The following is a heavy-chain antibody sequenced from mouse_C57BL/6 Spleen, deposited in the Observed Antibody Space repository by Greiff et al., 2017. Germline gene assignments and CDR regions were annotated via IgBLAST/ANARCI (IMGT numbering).Heavy chain of an antibody. CDR3: ASYGSSYEGFAY. J-gene: IGHJ3*01. V-gene: IGHV1-59*01. CDR2: IDPSDSYT. Sequence: QVQLKQPGAELVRPGTSVKLSCKASGYTFTSSWMHWVKQRPGQGLEWIGVIDPSDSYTNYNPKFKGKATLTVDPSSSTAYMQLSSLTSEYCAVYYCASYGSSYEGFAYWGQGTLVTVSA. CDR1: GYTFTSSW. D-gene: IGHD1-1*01.